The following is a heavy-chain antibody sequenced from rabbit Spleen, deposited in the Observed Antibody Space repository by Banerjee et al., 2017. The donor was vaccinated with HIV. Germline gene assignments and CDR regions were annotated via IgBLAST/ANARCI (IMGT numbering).Heavy chain of an antibody. V-gene: IGHV1S45*01. CDR2: IDTGSSGVT. Sequence: EQLEESGGDLVKPEGSLTLTCTASGVSFTNNYYMCWVRQAPGKGLEWIACIDTGSSGVTYFASWAKGRFTISKTSSTTVTLQVTSLTAADTATYFCARDAATSFSSYGMDLWGPGTLVTVS. CDR1: GVSFTNNYY. CDR3: ARDAATSFSSYGMDL. D-gene: IGHD8-1*01. J-gene: IGHJ6*01.